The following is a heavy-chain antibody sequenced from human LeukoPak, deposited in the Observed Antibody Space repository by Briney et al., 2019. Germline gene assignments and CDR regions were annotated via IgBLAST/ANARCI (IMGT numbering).Heavy chain of an antibody. Sequence: SXAAXGFTFSSYEMHWVRQAPGKGLEWVSCISTRSTYIYYADSVKGRFTISRDNAKNSLYLQMNSLRAEDTAVYYXXXXRGRSINDAFDIWGQGTMVTVSS. J-gene: IGHJ3*02. CDR1: GFTFSSYE. V-gene: IGHV3-21*01. CDR3: XXXRGRSINDAFDI. CDR2: ISTRSTYI. D-gene: IGHD3-16*01.